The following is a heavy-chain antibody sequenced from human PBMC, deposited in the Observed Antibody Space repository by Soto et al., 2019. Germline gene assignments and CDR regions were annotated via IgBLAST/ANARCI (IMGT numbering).Heavy chain of an antibody. D-gene: IGHD3-22*01. V-gene: IGHV1-69*13. J-gene: IGHJ5*02. CDR2: IIPIFGTA. CDR3: ASGGDSSGYYYTFVWFEP. Sequence: SVKVSCKASGCTFSSYAISWVRQAAGQGLEWMGGIIPIFGTANYAQKFQGRVTITADESTSTAYMELSSLRSEDTAAYYCASGGDSSGYYYTFVWFEPLGQGTLVIVS. CDR1: GCTFSSYA.